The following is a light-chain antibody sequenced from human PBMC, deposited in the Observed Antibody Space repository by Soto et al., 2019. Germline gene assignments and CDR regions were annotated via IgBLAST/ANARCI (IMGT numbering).Light chain of an antibody. Sequence: EIVLTQSPGTLSLTPGERATLSCRASQNVFSNCLAWYHQKPGQAPRLLIYGASTRASGIPDRFSGSGSGTDFTLTISRLEPEDFAVYHCQQYGRSPANTFGGGTKVEIK. CDR3: QQYGRSPANT. CDR1: QNVFSNC. CDR2: GAS. V-gene: IGKV3-20*01. J-gene: IGKJ4*01.